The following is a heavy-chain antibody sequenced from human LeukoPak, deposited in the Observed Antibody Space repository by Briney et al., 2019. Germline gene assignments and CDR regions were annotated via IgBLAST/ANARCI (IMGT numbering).Heavy chain of an antibody. CDR2: IKSKTDGGTT. CDR1: GFTFSNAW. CDR3: TTEATYYYYMDV. V-gene: IGHV3-15*01. D-gene: IGHD5-12*01. Sequence: PGGSLRLSCAASGFTFSNAWMSWVRQAPGKGLEWVGRIKSKTDGGTTDYAAPVKGRFTISRDDSKNTLYLQMNSLKTEDTAVYYCTTEATYYYYMDVWGKGTTVTISS. J-gene: IGHJ6*03.